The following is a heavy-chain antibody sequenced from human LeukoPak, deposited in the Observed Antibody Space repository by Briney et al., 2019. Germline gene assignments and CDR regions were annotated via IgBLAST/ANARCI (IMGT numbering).Heavy chain of an antibody. D-gene: IGHD4-11*01. Sequence: GESLKISCKGSGYTFTSYWIGWVRQMPGKGLEWMGIIYPGDSDTSYSPSFQGQVAISADKSITTAYLQWSSLKASDTAICYCVRQRDNYAFDYWGQGTLVTVSS. CDR3: VRQRDNYAFDY. CDR2: IYPGDSDT. CDR1: GYTFTSYW. V-gene: IGHV5-51*01. J-gene: IGHJ4*02.